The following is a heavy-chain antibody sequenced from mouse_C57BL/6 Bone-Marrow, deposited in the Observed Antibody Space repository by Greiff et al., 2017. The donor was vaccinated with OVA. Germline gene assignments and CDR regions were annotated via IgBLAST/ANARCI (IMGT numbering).Heavy chain of an antibody. CDR2: INPSNGGT. V-gene: IGHV1-53*01. J-gene: IGHJ1*03. D-gene: IGHD4-1*01. CDR3: ARQGNWEDWYFDV. CDR1: GYTFTSYW. Sequence: VHLQQPGTELVKPGASVKLSCKASGYTFTSYWMHWVKQRPGQGLEWIGNINPSNGGTNYNEKFKSKATLTVDKSSSTAYMQLSSLTSEDSAVYYGARQGNWEDWYFDVWGTGTTVTVSS.